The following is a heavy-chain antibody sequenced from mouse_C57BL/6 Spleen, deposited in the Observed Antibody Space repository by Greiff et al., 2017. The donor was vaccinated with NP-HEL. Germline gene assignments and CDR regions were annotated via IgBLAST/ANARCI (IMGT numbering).Heavy chain of an antibody. CDR3: ATSSGSSYSFDY. CDR1: GYAFSSYW. CDR2: IYPGDGDT. V-gene: IGHV1-80*01. D-gene: IGHD1-1*01. Sequence: VQLQQSGAELVKPGASVKISCKASGYAFSSYWMNWVKQRPGKGLEWIGQIYPGDGDTNYNGKFKGKATLTADKSSSTAYMQLSSLTSEDSAVYFCATSSGSSYSFDYWGQGTTLTVSS. J-gene: IGHJ2*01.